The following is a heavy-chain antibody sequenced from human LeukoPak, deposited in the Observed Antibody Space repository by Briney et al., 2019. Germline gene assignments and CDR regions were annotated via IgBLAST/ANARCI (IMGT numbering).Heavy chain of an antibody. CDR1: GFTFSSYW. CDR3: ARDLRGNNYEGPFDH. CDR2: IKQDGSDK. D-gene: IGHD3-16*01. V-gene: IGHV3-7*03. Sequence: PGGSLRLSCAASGFTFSSYWMRWVRQAPGKGLEWVANIKQDGSDKYYVDSVKGRFTISRDNAKNSLYLQMNSLRAEDTAVYYCARDLRGNNYEGPFDHWGQGTLVTVAS. J-gene: IGHJ4*02.